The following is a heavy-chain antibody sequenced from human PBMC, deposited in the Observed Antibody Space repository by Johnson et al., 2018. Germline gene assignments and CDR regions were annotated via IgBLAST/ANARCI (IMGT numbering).Heavy chain of an antibody. D-gene: IGHD3-22*01. CDR3: ARDLGGGVFITVSMDV. J-gene: IGHJ6*03. CDR1: GFTFSNFG. V-gene: IGHV3-33*01. Sequence: QVQLVQSGGGVVQPGKSLRLSCAASGFTFSNFGMHWVRQVPGKGLEWVATIWSDGSNKYYADSVRGQFTISRDNSKNTLYLQMNSLRAEDTAVYYCARDLGGGVFITVSMDVWGKGTTVTGSS. CDR2: IWSDGSNK.